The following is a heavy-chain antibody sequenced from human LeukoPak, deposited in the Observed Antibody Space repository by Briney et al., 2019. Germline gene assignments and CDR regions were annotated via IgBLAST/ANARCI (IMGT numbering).Heavy chain of an antibody. J-gene: IGHJ4*02. Sequence: PGGSLRLSCAASGFMFSSNWMSWVRLAPGKGLEWVANIKEDGTETYYVDSVKGRFTISRDNAKNSLYLQMNSLRVEDTAVYYCAKASSTLPHWGQGTLVTVSS. V-gene: IGHV3-7*03. CDR1: GFMFSSNW. CDR2: IKEDGTET. CDR3: AKASSTLPH.